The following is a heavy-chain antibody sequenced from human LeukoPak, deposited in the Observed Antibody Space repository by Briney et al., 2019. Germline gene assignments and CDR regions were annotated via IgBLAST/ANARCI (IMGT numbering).Heavy chain of an antibody. D-gene: IGHD6-19*01. CDR1: GFTFSGYG. Sequence: GGSLRLSCVASGFTFSGYGMHWVRQAPGKGLEWVAVIWYDGSKKNYADSVKGRFTISRDNSKNTLNLQMTSLRAEDTAVYYCARVSEDYSSGWYEEYFQYWGQGTLVIVSS. V-gene: IGHV3-33*08. CDR2: IWYDGSKK. J-gene: IGHJ1*01. CDR3: ARVSEDYSSGWYEEYFQY.